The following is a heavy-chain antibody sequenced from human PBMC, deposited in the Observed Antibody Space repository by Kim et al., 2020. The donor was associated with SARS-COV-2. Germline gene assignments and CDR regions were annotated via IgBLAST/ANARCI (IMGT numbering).Heavy chain of an antibody. CDR1: RFTFSSYA. D-gene: IGHD6-13*01. Sequence: GGSLRLSCAASRFTFSSYAMHWVRQAPGKGLEWVAVISYDGSNKYYADSVKGRFTISRDNSKNTLYLQMNSLRAEDTAVYYCARDPAAAFDAFDIWGQGTMVTVSS. V-gene: IGHV3-30*04. CDR2: ISYDGSNK. J-gene: IGHJ3*02. CDR3: ARDPAAAFDAFDI.